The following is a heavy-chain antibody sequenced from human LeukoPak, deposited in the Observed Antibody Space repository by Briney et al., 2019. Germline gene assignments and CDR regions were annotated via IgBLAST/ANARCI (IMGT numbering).Heavy chain of an antibody. D-gene: IGHD4-11*01. J-gene: IGHJ4*02. CDR2: TPLDGSNK. CDR3: ASNDYNNYVEDY. Sequence: GGSLRLPCAASGFTFSSYGMHWVRQAPGKGLEWVAFTPLDGSNKYYADSVEGRFTISRDNSKNTLYLQMNSLRAEDTAVYYCASNDYNNYVEDYWGQGTLVTVSS. V-gene: IGHV3-30*02. CDR1: GFTFSSYG.